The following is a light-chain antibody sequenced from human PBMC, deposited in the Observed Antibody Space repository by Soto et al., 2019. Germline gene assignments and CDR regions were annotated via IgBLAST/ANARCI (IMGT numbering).Light chain of an antibody. CDR1: SSDIGGYNY. CDR3: SSYTRSNAWV. Sequence: QSALTQPASVSGSPGQSITISCTGTSSDIGGYNYVSWYQQHPGKAPKLMIYGVSTRPSGVSNRFSGSKSDNTASLTISGLQAEDEADYHCSSYTRSNAWVFGGGTKLTVL. V-gene: IGLV2-14*01. J-gene: IGLJ3*02. CDR2: GVS.